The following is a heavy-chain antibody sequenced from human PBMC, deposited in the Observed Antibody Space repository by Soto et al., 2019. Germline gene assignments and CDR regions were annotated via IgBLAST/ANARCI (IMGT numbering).Heavy chain of an antibody. CDR1: GGTFSSYA. V-gene: IGHV1-69*01. Sequence: QVQLVQSGAEVKKPGSSVKVSCKASGGTFSSYAISWVRQAPGQGLEWMAGIIPIFGTANYAQKFQGRVTITADESTSTAYMELSSLRSEDTAVYYCARNGVATVVTPNWFDPWGQGTLVTVSS. J-gene: IGHJ5*02. CDR2: IIPIFGTA. D-gene: IGHD2-15*01. CDR3: ARNGVATVVTPNWFDP.